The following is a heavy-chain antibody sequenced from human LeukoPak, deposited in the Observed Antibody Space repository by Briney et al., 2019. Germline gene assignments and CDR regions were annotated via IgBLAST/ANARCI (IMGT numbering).Heavy chain of an antibody. CDR2: IYSGGST. CDR3: AREGGIAAAEDY. D-gene: IGHD6-13*01. J-gene: IGHJ4*02. V-gene: IGHV3-53*01. CDR1: GFTVSSSY. Sequence: GGSPRLSCAASGFTVSSSYMSWVRQAPGKGLEWVSVIYSGGSTYYADSVKGRFTISRDNSKNTLYLQMNSLRAEDTAVYYCAREGGIAAAEDYWGQGTLVTVSS.